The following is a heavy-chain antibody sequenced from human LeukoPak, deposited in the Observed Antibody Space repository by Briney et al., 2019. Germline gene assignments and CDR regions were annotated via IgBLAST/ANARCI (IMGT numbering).Heavy chain of an antibody. CDR3: ARGIAGAWGFDY. CDR1: GFDFSIYG. CDR2: INSRGNYI. Sequence: GESLRLSCAASGFDFSIYGMNWVRQAPGKGLEWVSSINSRGNYIYYSDSLKGRFTISRDNARSSLYLQMSSLRAEDTAVYYCARGIAGAWGFDYWGLGTLVTVSS. V-gene: IGHV3-21*01. D-gene: IGHD6-13*01. J-gene: IGHJ4*02.